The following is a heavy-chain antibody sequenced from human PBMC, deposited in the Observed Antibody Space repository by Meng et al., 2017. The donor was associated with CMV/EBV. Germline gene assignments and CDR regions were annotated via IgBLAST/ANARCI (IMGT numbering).Heavy chain of an antibody. J-gene: IGHJ4*02. Sequence: QGRLVDAGGGVVQPGRSLRLSCAASGFTCSSYAIHWVRQAPGKGLEWVAVISYDGSNKYYADSVKGRFTISRDNSKNTLYLQMNSLRAEDTAVYYCAREDACYWGQGTLVTVSS. V-gene: IGHV3-30-3*01. CDR1: GFTCSSYA. CDR2: ISYDGSNK. CDR3: AREDACY.